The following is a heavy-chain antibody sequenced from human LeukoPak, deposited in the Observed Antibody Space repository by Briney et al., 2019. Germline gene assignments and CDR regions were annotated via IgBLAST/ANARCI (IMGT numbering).Heavy chain of an antibody. Sequence: GGSLRLSCAASGFTYSSYAMSWVRQAPGKGLEWVSTINGGGVNTHYADSVGGRFTISRDNSKNTLFLQMNSLRDEDTAVYYCAKDLYSNYGPADYWGQGNLVTVSS. D-gene: IGHD4-11*01. CDR2: INGGGVNT. J-gene: IGHJ4*02. CDR3: AKDLYSNYGPADY. V-gene: IGHV3-23*01. CDR1: GFTYSSYA.